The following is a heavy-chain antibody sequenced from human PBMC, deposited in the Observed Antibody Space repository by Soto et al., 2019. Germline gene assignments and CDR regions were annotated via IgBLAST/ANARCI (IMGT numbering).Heavy chain of an antibody. CDR1: GASFSGYY. CDR3: ARGHSTSGYDS. CDR2: IHHSGST. Sequence: PSETLSLTCSVYGASFSGYYWCWIRQSPGKGLEWIGEIHHSGSTHYNPSLKSRLTFSIDESQSQFYMMLTSVTAADTALYFCARGHSTSGYDSWGQGSLVTVSS. D-gene: IGHD6-6*01. V-gene: IGHV4-34*01. J-gene: IGHJ4*02.